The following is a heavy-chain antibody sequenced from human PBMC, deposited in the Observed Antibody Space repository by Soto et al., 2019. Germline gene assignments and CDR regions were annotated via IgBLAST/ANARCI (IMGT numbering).Heavy chain of an antibody. Sequence: ASVKVSCKASGYTFTGYYMHWVRQAPGQGLEWMGWINPNSGGTNYAQKFQGWVTMTRDTSISTAYMELSRLRSDDTAVYYCARVMNDILTGPSMADAFDIWGQGTMVTVSS. D-gene: IGHD3-9*01. CDR1: GYTFTGYY. V-gene: IGHV1-2*04. CDR2: INPNSGGT. J-gene: IGHJ3*02. CDR3: ARVMNDILTGPSMADAFDI.